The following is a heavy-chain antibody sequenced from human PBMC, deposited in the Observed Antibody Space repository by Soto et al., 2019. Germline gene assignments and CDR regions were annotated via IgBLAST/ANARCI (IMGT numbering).Heavy chain of an antibody. V-gene: IGHV3-23*01. Sequence: EVLLLESGGGLVQPGGSLRLSCAASGFTFSSYAMRCVRQAPVNGLEWVSAISGSGGSTYYADDGKGRFTISRDNSKSPLYLQMNSLRGENTAVYYCARRGSGSYYDYWGQGSLVTVSS. CDR1: GFTFSSYA. CDR2: ISGSGGST. D-gene: IGHD1-26*01. J-gene: IGHJ4*02. CDR3: ARRGSGSYYDY.